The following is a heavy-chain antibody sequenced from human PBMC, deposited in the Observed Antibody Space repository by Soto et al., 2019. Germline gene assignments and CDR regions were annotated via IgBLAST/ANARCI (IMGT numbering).Heavy chain of an antibody. CDR2: INHSGST. Sequence: SETLSLTCAVYGGSFSGYYWSWIRQPPGKGLEWIGEINHSGSTNYNPSLKSRVTISVDTSKNQFSLKLSSVTAADTAVYYCARKDYPYSSPSFGYWGQGTLVTVPQ. CDR1: GGSFSGYY. D-gene: IGHD6-13*01. CDR3: ARKDYPYSSPSFGY. J-gene: IGHJ4*02. V-gene: IGHV4-34*01.